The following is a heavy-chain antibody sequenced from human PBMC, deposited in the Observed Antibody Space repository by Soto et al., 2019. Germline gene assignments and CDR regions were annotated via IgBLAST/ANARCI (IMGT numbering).Heavy chain of an antibody. CDR2: INPNSGNI. V-gene: IGHV1-8*01. J-gene: IGHJ4*02. CDR1: GYIYTSYD. Sequence: ASVKVCGEAAGYIYTSYDLNWVRQATGHGLEWMGWINPNSGNIGYAQRFQGRVTMTRDTAIRTAYMEVSSLRSDDTAVYYCARGRASGSYYLLDYWGQGTLVTVSS. CDR3: ARGRASGSYYLLDY. D-gene: IGHD3-10*01.